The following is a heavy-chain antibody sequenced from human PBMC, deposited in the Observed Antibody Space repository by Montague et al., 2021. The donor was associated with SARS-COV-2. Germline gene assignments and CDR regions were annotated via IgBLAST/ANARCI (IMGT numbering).Heavy chain of an antibody. V-gene: IGHV4-39*01. J-gene: IGHJ3*02. CDR2: IYYSEST. Sequence: SETLSLTCTVSGGSVNSGSYSWDWIRQPPGKGLEWIGSIYYSESTSYNPSLKSRVTISIDTSKNHFSLRVNSVTAADSAVYFCARRPGASCSVCWGGGFVIWGQGTMVTVSS. CDR3: ARRPGASCSVCWGGGFVI. D-gene: IGHD2-21*01. CDR1: GGSVNSGSYS.